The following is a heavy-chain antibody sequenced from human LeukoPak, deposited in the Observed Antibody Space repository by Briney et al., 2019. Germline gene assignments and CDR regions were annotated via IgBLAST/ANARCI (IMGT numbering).Heavy chain of an antibody. Sequence: PGRSLRLSCAASGFTFSSYGMHWVRHAPGKGLEWVAVISYDGSNKYYADSVKGRFTISRDNSKYTLYLQMNSLRAEDTAVYYCANTRDGDYSFYYGMDVWGKGTTVTVSS. V-gene: IGHV3-30*18. J-gene: IGHJ6*04. D-gene: IGHD4-17*01. CDR1: GFTFSSYG. CDR2: ISYDGSNK. CDR3: ANTRDGDYSFYYGMDV.